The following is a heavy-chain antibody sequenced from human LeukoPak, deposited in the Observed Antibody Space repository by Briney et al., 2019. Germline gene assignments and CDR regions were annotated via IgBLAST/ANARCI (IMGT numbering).Heavy chain of an antibody. J-gene: IGHJ4*02. CDR3: ARDLAGPSRL. CDR2: IIPIFGTA. Sequence: SVKVSCKASGGTFSSYAISWVRQAPGQGLEWMGGIIPIFGTANYAQKFQGRVTITTDESTSTAYVELSSLRSEDTAVYYCARDLAGPSRLWGQGTLVTVSS. CDR1: GGTFSSYA. V-gene: IGHV1-69*05.